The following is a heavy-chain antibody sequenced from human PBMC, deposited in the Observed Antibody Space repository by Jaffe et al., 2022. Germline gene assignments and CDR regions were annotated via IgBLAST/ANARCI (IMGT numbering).Heavy chain of an antibody. CDR3: AREGTYYDFWSGYLHDAFDI. CDR2: IKQDGSEK. Sequence: EVQLVESGGGLVQPGGSLRLSCAASGFTFSSYWMSWVRQAPGKGLEWVANIKQDGSEKYYVDSVKGRFTISRDNAKNSLYLQMNSLRAEDTAVYYCAREGTYYDFWSGYLHDAFDIWGQGTMVTVSS. V-gene: IGHV3-7*01. CDR1: GFTFSSYW. D-gene: IGHD3-3*01. J-gene: IGHJ3*02.